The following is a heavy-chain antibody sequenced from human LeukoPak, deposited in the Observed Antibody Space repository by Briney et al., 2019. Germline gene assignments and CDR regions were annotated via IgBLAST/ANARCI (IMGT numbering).Heavy chain of an antibody. J-gene: IGHJ6*03. CDR2: ISSSGSTK. CDR3: TRVEETATTAAIIRKYSYYYYYMDV. Sequence: GGSLRLSCTASGFTFSSYEMNWVCQAPGKGLEWVSYISSSGSTKYYADSVKGRFTISRDNAKNSLYLQMNSLRAEDTAVYYCTRVEETATTAAIIRKYSYYYYYMDVWGKGNTVTVSS. D-gene: IGHD4-11*01. CDR1: GFTFSSYE. V-gene: IGHV3-48*03.